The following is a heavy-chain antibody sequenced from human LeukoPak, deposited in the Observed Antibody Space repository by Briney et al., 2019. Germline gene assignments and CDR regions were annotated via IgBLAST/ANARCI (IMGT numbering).Heavy chain of an antibody. J-gene: IGHJ4*02. CDR3: VRGFDGSGYYRY. CDR2: INPSGGTP. CDR1: GYTFTSHY. D-gene: IGHD3-22*01. V-gene: IGHV1-46*01. Sequence: GPSVKVSCKASGYTFTSHYIHWVRQAPGQGLEWVGIINPSGGTPTYAQQLQGRVTMTRDTSASTVYLDLSRLTSEDTAVYYCVRGFDGSGYYRYWGQGTLVTVSS.